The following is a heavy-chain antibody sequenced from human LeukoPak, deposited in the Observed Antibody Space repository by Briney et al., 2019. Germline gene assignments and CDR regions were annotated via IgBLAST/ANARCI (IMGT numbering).Heavy chain of an antibody. CDR2: IYNGGNT. Sequence: SGTLSLTCTVSGVSINTYYASWIRQAPGKGLEFIGFIYNGGNTNYNPSLKSRATISVDTSNNQFSLRLTSVTAADTAMYYCAAGPWELDFWGKGPLVTVS. D-gene: IGHD1-26*01. V-gene: IGHV4-4*09. J-gene: IGHJ4*02. CDR1: GVSINTYY. CDR3: AAGPWELDF.